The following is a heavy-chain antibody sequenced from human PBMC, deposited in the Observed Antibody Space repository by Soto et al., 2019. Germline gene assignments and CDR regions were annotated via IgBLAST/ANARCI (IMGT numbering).Heavy chain of an antibody. D-gene: IGHD2-21*01. J-gene: IGHJ6*02. CDR3: AASCVGCGGFNYYGMDV. CDR2: IYYSGST. V-gene: IGHV4-31*02. CDR1: GGSISSGGYY. Sequence: SETLSLTCTVSGGSISSGGYYWSWIRPHPGKGLEWIGYIYYSGSTYYNPSLKSRVTISVDTSKNQFSLKLSSVTAADTAVYYCAASCVGCGGFNYYGMDVWGQGTTVT.